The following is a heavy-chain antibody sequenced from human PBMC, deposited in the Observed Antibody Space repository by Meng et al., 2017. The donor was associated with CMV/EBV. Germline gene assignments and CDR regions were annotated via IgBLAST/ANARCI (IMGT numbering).Heavy chain of an antibody. Sequence: GESLKISCAASGFTVSSNYMSWVRQAPGKGLEWVSYISSSGSTIYYADSVKGRFTISRDNAKNSLYLQMNSLRAEDTAVYYCARDGRRDGYILNWFDPWGQGTLVTVSS. D-gene: IGHD5-24*01. CDR3: ARDGRRDGYILNWFDP. CDR2: ISSSGSTI. V-gene: IGHV3-11*04. J-gene: IGHJ5*02. CDR1: GFTVSSNY.